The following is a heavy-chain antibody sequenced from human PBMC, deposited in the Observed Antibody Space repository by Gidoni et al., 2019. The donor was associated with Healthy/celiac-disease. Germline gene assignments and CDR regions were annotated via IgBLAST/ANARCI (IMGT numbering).Heavy chain of an antibody. J-gene: IGHJ4*02. D-gene: IGHD4-17*01. CDR2: IYYSGST. CDR1: GGSISSSSYY. Sequence: QLQLQESGPGLVKPSETLSLTCTVSGGSISSSSYYWGWIRQPPGKGLEWIGSIYYSGSTYYNPSLKSRVTISVDTSKNQFSLKLSSVTAADTAVYYCARPGGRVDGDYVDWGQGTLVTVSS. V-gene: IGHV4-39*01. CDR3: ARPGGRVDGDYVD.